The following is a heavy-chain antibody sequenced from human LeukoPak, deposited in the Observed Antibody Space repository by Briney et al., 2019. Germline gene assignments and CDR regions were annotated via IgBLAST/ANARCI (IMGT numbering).Heavy chain of an antibody. V-gene: IGHV4-59*01. D-gene: IGHD6-19*01. CDR2: IYYSGST. Sequence: SETLSLTCTVSGGSISSYYWSWIRQPPGKGLEWIGYIYYSGSTNYNPSLKSRVTISVDTSKNQLSLKLSSVTAADTAVYYCAREAVEYSSGWYNWFDPWGQGTLVTVSS. CDR3: AREAVEYSSGWYNWFDP. CDR1: GGSISSYY. J-gene: IGHJ5*02.